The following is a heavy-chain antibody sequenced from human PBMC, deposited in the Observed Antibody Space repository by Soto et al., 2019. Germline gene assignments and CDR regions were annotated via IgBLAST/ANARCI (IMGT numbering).Heavy chain of an antibody. CDR2: IRRSADVT. CDR3: AVDPNGDYVGAFDI. D-gene: IGHD4-17*01. CDR1: GFTFSNFA. J-gene: IGHJ3*02. Sequence: EAQLLESGGGLVQPGGSLKLSCAASGFTFSNFAMSWVRQAPGKGLEWVSSIRRSADVTYYADSVRGRFAIFRDNSKNMSYLQMNGLRLDDTAEYYCAVDPNGDYVGAFDIWGQGTMVSVAS. V-gene: IGHV3-23*01.